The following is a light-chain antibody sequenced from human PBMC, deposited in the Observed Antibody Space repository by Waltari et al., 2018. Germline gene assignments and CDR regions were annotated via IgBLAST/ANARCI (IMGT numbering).Light chain of an antibody. CDR2: EGS. CDR3: CSYAGSSTWGV. Sequence: QSALTQPASVSGSPGQSITISCTGTSSDVGSYNLVSWYQQHPGKAPKLMIYEGSKRPSGVSKRFSGSKSGNTASLTISGLQAEDEADYYCCSYAGSSTWGVFGGGTKLTVL. V-gene: IGLV2-23*01. CDR1: SSDVGSYNL. J-gene: IGLJ2*01.